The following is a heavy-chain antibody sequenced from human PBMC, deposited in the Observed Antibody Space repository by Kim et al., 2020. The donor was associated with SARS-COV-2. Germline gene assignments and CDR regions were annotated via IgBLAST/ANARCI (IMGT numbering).Heavy chain of an antibody. V-gene: IGHV3-48*02. D-gene: IGHD3-3*01. CDR3: ARDSFEFFGVVNYGMDV. CDR2: ISSSSSTI. Sequence: GGSLRLSCAASGFTFSSYSMNWVRQAPGKGLEWVSYISSSSSTIYYADSVKGRFTISRDNAKNSLYLQMNSLRDEDTAVYYCARDSFEFFGVVNYGMDVWGQGTTVTVSS. J-gene: IGHJ6*02. CDR1: GFTFSSYS.